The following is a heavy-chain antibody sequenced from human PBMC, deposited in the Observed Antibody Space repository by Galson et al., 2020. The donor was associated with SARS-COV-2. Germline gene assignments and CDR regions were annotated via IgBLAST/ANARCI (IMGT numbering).Heavy chain of an antibody. CDR2: ISWNGADT. D-gene: IGHD3-9*01. Sequence: GGSLRLSCAASGFTFDDYAMHWIRQVPGKGLEWVSLISWNGADTDYADSVRGRFTISRDNSKNSLYLQMNSLRPEDSALYYCAKVRRVVTGPFDYWGQGTLVTVSS. CDR3: AKVRRVVTGPFDY. V-gene: IGHV3-43D*03. CDR1: GFTFDDYA. J-gene: IGHJ4*02.